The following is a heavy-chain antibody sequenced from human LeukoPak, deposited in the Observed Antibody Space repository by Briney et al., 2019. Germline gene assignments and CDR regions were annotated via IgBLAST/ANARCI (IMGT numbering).Heavy chain of an antibody. CDR2: FSGICNST. J-gene: IGHJ4*02. D-gene: IGHD6-19*01. CDR3: ARDTESPGIAVAGTHY. CDR1: GFTFSSYV. V-gene: IGHV3-23*01. Sequence: GGPLRHSRGPSGFTFSSYVMSWVRQAPRKGLEWVSAFSGICNSTYYADSVKGRFTISRDYSKNTLYLQMNSLRAEDTAVYYCARDTESPGIAVAGTHYWGQGTLVTVSS.